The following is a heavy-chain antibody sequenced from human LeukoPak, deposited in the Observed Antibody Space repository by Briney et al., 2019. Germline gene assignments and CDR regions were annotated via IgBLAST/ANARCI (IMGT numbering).Heavy chain of an antibody. CDR1: GGSMSSGGDS. J-gene: IGHJ5*02. CDR2: IYHSGNT. D-gene: IGHD6-6*01. Sequence: SETLSLTCAVSGGSMSSGGDSWSWIRQPPGKGLEFIGYIYHSGNTYYIPSLKSRVTISVDRSKNQLSLKLTSVTAADTAVYFCAKMSSSSNWFDPWGQGTLVTVSS. CDR3: AKMSSSSNWFDP. V-gene: IGHV4-30-2*01.